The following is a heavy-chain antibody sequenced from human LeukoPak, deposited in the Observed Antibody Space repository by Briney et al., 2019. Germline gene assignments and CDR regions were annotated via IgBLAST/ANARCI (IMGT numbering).Heavy chain of an antibody. J-gene: IGHJ6*02. V-gene: IGHV4-30-2*01. CDR2: IYHSGST. CDR3: ARARYYDILTGYNYGVDV. CDR1: GGSISSGGYS. Sequence: PSQTLSLTCAVSGGSISSGGYSWSWIRQPPGKGLEWIGYIYHSGSTYYNPSLKSRVTISVDRSKNQFSLKLSSVTAADTAVYYCARARYYDILTGYNYGVDVWGQGTTVTVSS. D-gene: IGHD3-9*01.